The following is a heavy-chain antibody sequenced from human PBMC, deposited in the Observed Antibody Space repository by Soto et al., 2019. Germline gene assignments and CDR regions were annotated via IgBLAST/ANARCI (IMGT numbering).Heavy chain of an antibody. CDR2: INPNSGGT. Sequence: QVQLVQSGAEVKKPGASVKVSCKASGYTFTGYYMHWVRQAPRQGLEWMGWINPNSGGTNYAQKFQGWVTMTRDTSISTAYMELSRLRSDDTAVYYCASRLGYYGSGSYFAFDIWGQGTMVTVSS. CDR1: GYTFTGYY. CDR3: ASRLGYYGSGSYFAFDI. J-gene: IGHJ3*02. V-gene: IGHV1-2*04. D-gene: IGHD3-10*01.